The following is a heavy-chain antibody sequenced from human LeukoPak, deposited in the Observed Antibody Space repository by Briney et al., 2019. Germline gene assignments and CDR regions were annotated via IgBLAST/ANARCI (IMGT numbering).Heavy chain of an antibody. CDR1: GFTFSSYS. V-gene: IGHV3-21*01. D-gene: IGHD1-26*01. Sequence: PGGSLRLSCAASGFTFSSYSMNWVRQAPGKGLEWVSSISSSSSYIYYADSVRGRFTISRDNAKNSLYLQMNSLRAEDTAVYYCARVVGSYYFDYWGQGTLVTVSS. CDR3: ARVVGSYYFDY. CDR2: ISSSSSYI. J-gene: IGHJ4*02.